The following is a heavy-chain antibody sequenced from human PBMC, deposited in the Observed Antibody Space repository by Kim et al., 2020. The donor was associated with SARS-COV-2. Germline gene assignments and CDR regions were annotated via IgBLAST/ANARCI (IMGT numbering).Heavy chain of an antibody. CDR2: IGGSGIEI. D-gene: IGHD6-19*01. CDR1: GFTFTTYA. J-gene: IGHJ3*01. V-gene: IGHV3-23*01. CDR3: ARRGGNDGGWGAFDV. Sequence: GGSLRLSCAVSGFTFTTYAMNWVRQAPGKGLEWVSTIGGSGIEIFYADSVKGRFTISRDTSKNTVYLQLNSLRADDTALYFCARRGGNDGGWGAFDVWGQGSMVTVSS.